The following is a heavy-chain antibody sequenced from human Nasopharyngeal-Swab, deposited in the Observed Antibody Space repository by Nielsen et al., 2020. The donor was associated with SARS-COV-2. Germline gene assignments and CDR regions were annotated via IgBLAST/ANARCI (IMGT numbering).Heavy chain of an antibody. Sequence: GESLKISCVASGFTFSSYAMSWVRQAPGKGLEWVANIKQDGSDKYYVDSVKGRFTISRDNAKNSLELQMNSLRVEDTAVYYCGRGGKLGALDIWGQGTMVTVSS. CDR1: GFTFSSYA. CDR3: GRGGKLGALDI. V-gene: IGHV3-7*01. CDR2: IKQDGSDK. D-gene: IGHD3-16*01. J-gene: IGHJ3*02.